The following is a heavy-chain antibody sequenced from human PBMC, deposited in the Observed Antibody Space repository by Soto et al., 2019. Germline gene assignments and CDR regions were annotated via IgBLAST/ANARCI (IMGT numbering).Heavy chain of an antibody. CDR3: AKDHSGWDTFFDY. Sequence: GGSLRLSCAASGFTFDDYAMHWVRQAPGKGLEWVSGISWNSGSIGYADSVKGRFTISRDNAKNSLYLQMNSLRAEDTALYYCAKDHSGWDTFFDYWGQGTLVTVSS. D-gene: IGHD6-19*01. J-gene: IGHJ4*02. CDR2: ISWNSGSI. V-gene: IGHV3-9*01. CDR1: GFTFDDYA.